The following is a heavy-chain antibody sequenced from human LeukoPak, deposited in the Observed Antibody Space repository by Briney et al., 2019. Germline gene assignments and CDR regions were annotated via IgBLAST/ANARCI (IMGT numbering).Heavy chain of an antibody. J-gene: IGHJ2*01. V-gene: IGHV3-43*01. CDR3: AKSMVSGSSHWYFDL. CDR1: GFTFNDYM. CDR2: ISWDGGST. Sequence: GGSLRLSCAASGFTFNDYMMHWVRQAPGKGLEWVSLISWDGGSTYYADSVKGRFTISRDNSKNSLYLQMNSLRTEDTALYYCAKSMVSGSSHWYFDLWGRGTLVTVSS. D-gene: IGHD3-10*01.